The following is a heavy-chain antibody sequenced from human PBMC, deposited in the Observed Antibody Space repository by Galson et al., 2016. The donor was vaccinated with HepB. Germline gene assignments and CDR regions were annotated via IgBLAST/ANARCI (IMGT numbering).Heavy chain of an antibody. V-gene: IGHV3-23*01. CDR1: GFTISNYV. CDR2: ISTTGSTT. D-gene: IGHD6-13*01. J-gene: IGHJ6*02. Sequence: SLRLSCAASGFTISNYVMTWVRQAPGMGLEWVSGISTTGSTTYYADSVKGRFTISRDNSKNTLYLQMSGLRADDTAVYYCARDPGGSSGYGMDFWGQGTTVTVSS. CDR3: ARDPGGSSGYGMDF.